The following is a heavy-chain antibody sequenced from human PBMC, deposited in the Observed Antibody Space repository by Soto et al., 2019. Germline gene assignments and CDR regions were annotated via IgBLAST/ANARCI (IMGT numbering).Heavy chain of an antibody. J-gene: IGHJ5*02. Sequence: SETLSLTCTVSGGSVRSDPYYWSWIRQPPGKGLEWIGFIHYSGSTKYNPSLKSRVSISVETSKNQFSLRLSAVTAADTALYYCARAERADALVSPSIGNWFDPWGQGTLVTVSS. CDR3: ARAERADALVSPSIGNWFDP. V-gene: IGHV4-61*01. CDR2: IHYSGST. D-gene: IGHD5-18*01. CDR1: GGSVRSDPYY.